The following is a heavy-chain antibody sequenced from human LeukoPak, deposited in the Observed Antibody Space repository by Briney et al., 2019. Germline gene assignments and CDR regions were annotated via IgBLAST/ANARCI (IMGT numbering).Heavy chain of an antibody. D-gene: IGHD4-17*01. Sequence: GGSLRLSCAASGFTFSSYAMSWVRQAPGKGLERVSAISGSGGSTYYADSVKGRFTISRDNSKNTLYLQMNSLRAEDTAVYYCAKDTDYGDYGGVLDYWGQGTLVTVSS. V-gene: IGHV3-23*01. CDR1: GFTFSSYA. CDR3: AKDTDYGDYGGVLDY. CDR2: ISGSGGST. J-gene: IGHJ4*02.